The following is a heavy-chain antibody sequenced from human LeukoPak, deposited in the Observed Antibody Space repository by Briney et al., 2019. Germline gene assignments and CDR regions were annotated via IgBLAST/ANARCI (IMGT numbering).Heavy chain of an antibody. CDR2: ISSSSTHI. V-gene: IGHV3-21*01. D-gene: IGHD6-6*01. Sequence: PGGSLRPSCAASGFTLSSYSMNWVRQAPGKGLEWVSYISSSSTHIYYADSVKGRFTISRDNARNSLYLQMNSLRAEDTAIYYCARSEHSSSSFDYWGQGTLVTVSS. CDR3: ARSEHSSSSFDY. CDR1: GFTLSSYS. J-gene: IGHJ4*02.